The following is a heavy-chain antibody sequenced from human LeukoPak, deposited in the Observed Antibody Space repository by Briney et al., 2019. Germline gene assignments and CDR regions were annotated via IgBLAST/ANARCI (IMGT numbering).Heavy chain of an antibody. CDR2: IIPIFGTA. Sequence: SVKVSFKASGGTFSSYAISWVRQAPGQGLEWMGGIIPIFGTANYAQKFQGRVTITADESTSTAYMELSSLRSEDTAVYYCAREGHDYGDYGPDAFDIWGQGTMVTVSS. D-gene: IGHD4-17*01. J-gene: IGHJ3*02. V-gene: IGHV1-69*01. CDR3: AREGHDYGDYGPDAFDI. CDR1: GGTFSSYA.